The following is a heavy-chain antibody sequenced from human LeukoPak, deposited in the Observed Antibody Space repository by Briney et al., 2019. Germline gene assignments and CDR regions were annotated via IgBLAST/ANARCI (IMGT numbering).Heavy chain of an antibody. CDR1: GFTFSRHW. D-gene: IGHD6-19*01. J-gene: IGHJ4*02. CDR2: MNQDGSAI. Sequence: QPGGSLRLSCAASGFTFSRHWMSWVRQAPGKGLERVAHMNQDGSAIYSIDSVKGRFTISRDNDKNSLYLHMSGLTVADTAVYYCARTVPGHPDDYSDYWGQGTLVTVSS. V-gene: IGHV3-7*01. CDR3: ARTVPGHPDDYSDY.